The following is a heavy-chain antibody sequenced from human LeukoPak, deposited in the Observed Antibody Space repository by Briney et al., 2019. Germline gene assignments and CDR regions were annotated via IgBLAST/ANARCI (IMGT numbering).Heavy chain of an antibody. CDR2: ISSTSSYI. Sequence: GGSLRLSCAASGFTFSSYSMNWVRQAPGKGLEWVSSISSTSSYIYYADSVKGRFTISRDNSKNTLYLQMNSLRAEDTAVYYCARGVSEIGLDYWGQGTLVTVSS. CDR1: GFTFSSYS. J-gene: IGHJ4*02. D-gene: IGHD3-10*01. V-gene: IGHV3-21*04. CDR3: ARGVSEIGLDY.